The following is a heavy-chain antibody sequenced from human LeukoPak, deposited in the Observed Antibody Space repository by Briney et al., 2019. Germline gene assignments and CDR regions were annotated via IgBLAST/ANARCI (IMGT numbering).Heavy chain of an antibody. V-gene: IGHV1-46*01. D-gene: IGHD6-13*01. CDR1: GYTFTSYY. J-gene: IGHJ4*02. CDR3: ARDLMGIAYRGAFYY. CDR2: INPSGGST. Sequence: ASVKVSCKASGYTFTSYYMHWVRQAPGQGLEWMGIINPSGGSTSYAQKFQGRVTMTRDMSTSTVYMELSSLRSDDTAVYYCARDLMGIAYRGAFYYWGQGTLVTVSS.